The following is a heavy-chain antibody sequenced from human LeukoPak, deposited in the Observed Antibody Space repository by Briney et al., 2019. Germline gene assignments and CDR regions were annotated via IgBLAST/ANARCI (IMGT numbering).Heavy chain of an antibody. CDR3: ARDSSYYGDYEDY. CDR1: GFTFSSYG. CDR2: ISSSGSTI. D-gene: IGHD4-17*01. J-gene: IGHJ4*02. Sequence: PGGTLRLSCAASGFTFSSYGMSWVRQAPGKGLEWVSYISSSGSTIYYADSVKGRFTISRDNAKNSLYLQMNSLRAEDTAVYYCARDSSYYGDYEDYWGQGTLVTVSS. V-gene: IGHV3-48*04.